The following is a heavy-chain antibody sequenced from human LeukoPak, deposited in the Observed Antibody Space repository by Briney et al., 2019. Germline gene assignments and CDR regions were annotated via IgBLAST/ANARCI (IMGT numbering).Heavy chain of an antibody. Sequence: PGRSLRLSCAASGFTFSSYGMHWVRQAPGKGLEWISGISGSGDYTYQADSVKGRFTISRENSKNTLYLQMNSLRAEDTAGYYCAKGGSGYYVFDYWGQGTLVTVSS. J-gene: IGHJ4*02. D-gene: IGHD3-22*01. CDR1: GFTFSSYG. CDR3: AKGGSGYYVFDY. CDR2: ISGSGDYT. V-gene: IGHV3-23*01.